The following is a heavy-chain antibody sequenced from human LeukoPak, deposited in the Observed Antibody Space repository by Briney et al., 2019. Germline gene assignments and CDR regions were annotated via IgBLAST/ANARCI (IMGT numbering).Heavy chain of an antibody. Sequence: GSLRLSCATSGFTFSSYAISWVRQAPGKGLEWVSAISASGGSTYYVDSVKGRFTTSRDTSKNTLFLQMSSLRAEDTAIYYCAKDRPLNWGYYFDYWGQGTLVTVSS. CDR2: ISASGGST. D-gene: IGHD7-27*01. V-gene: IGHV3-23*01. J-gene: IGHJ4*02. CDR3: AKDRPLNWGYYFDY. CDR1: GFTFSSYA.